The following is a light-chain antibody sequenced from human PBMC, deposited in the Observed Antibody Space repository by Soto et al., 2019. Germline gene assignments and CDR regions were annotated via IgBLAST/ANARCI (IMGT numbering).Light chain of an antibody. CDR2: KDS. CDR1: GLAEKY. J-gene: IGLJ2*01. CDR3: YSAADNNLV. V-gene: IGLV3-27*01. Sequence: SYELTQPSSVSVSPGQTARITCSGDGLAEKYARWLQQKPGQAPVLVIYKDSERPSGIPERFSGSSSGTTVTLTISGAQVEDEADYYCYSAADNNLVFGGGTKLTVL.